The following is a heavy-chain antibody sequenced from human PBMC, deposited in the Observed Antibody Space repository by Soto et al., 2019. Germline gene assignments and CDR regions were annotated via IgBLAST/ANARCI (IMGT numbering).Heavy chain of an antibody. CDR2: IFHVGIT. CDR1: GGSVSSSQW. Sequence: QVHLRESGPRLVKPSGTLSLTCAVSGGSVSSSQWWTWVRQAPGKGLEWLGEIFHVGITKSNPPPXXQXXPPVDKSNNHFSLKLTSVTAADTAIYYCATKPNTWSMWMIYWGPGILVTVSS. CDR3: ATKPNTWSMWMIY. V-gene: IGHV4-4*02. D-gene: IGHD1-1*01. J-gene: IGHJ4*02.